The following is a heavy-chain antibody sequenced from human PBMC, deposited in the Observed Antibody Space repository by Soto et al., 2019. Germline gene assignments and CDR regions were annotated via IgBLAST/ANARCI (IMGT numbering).Heavy chain of an antibody. CDR2: IYYSGST. CDR1: GGSISSGGYY. D-gene: IGHD4-4*01. CDR3: ARDIPSYSNFPYYFYYYMDV. J-gene: IGHJ6*03. Sequence: QVQLQESGPGLVKPSQTLSLTCTVSGGSISSGGYYWSWIRQHPGKGLEWIGYIYYSGSTYYNPSLKSRVTIAVDTPKNQCALKLSSVTAADTAVYYCARDIPSYSNFPYYFYYYMDVWGKGTTVTLSS. V-gene: IGHV4-31*03.